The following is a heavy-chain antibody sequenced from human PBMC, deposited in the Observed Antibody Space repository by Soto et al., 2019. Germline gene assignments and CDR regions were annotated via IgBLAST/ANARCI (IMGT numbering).Heavy chain of an antibody. Sequence: GGSLRLSCAASGFTFSSYAMSWVRQAPGKGLEWVSAISGSGGSTYYADSVKGRFTISRDNSKNTLYLQMNSLRAEDTAVYYCATRPPLMMGPSYYFDYWGQGTLVTVSS. CDR1: GFTFSSYA. CDR3: ATRPPLMMGPSYYFDY. D-gene: IGHD3-16*01. CDR2: ISGSGGST. J-gene: IGHJ4*02. V-gene: IGHV3-23*01.